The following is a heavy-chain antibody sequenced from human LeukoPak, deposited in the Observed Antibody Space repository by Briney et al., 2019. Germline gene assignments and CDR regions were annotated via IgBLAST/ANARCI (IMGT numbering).Heavy chain of an antibody. Sequence: GGSLRLSCAASRFTLSSYEMNWVRQAPGKGVEWVSYICSSSSTRYYADSVKGRFTISRDNAKTSLYLQMNSLRAEDTAVYYCARDLSGIAGYTYGRGIDYWGQGTLVTVSS. V-gene: IGHV3-48*03. CDR2: ICSSSSTR. CDR3: ARDLSGIAGYTYGRGIDY. CDR1: RFTLSSYE. D-gene: IGHD5-18*01. J-gene: IGHJ4*02.